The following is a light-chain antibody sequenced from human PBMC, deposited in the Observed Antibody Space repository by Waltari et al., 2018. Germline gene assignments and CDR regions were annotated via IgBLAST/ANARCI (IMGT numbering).Light chain of an antibody. Sequence: QTVVTQEPSLSVSPGGTVTLTCALSSGSVSSTSYATWYRQTPGQAPRPRVYKGNSRSFGVPVRFSGSVLGNKAALTITGAQADDESDYFCSMYMGSGIWVFGGGTQLTVL. V-gene: IGLV8-61*01. CDR3: SMYMGSGIWV. J-gene: IGLJ3*02. CDR2: KGN. CDR1: SGSVSSTSY.